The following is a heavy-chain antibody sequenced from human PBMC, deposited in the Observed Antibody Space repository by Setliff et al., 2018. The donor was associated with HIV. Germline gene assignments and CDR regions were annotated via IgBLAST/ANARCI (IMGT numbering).Heavy chain of an antibody. J-gene: IGHJ3*02. CDR3: ARPSNYGSGSYGAFDI. D-gene: IGHD3-10*01. V-gene: IGHV4-59*08. CDR2: IYYSGST. CDR1: DGSSDSHY. Sequence: SETLSLTCTVSDGSSDSHYWSWIRQPPGKGLEWIGYIYYSGSTNYNPSLKSRVTISVDTSKNQFSLKLKSATAADTAVYYCARPSNYGSGSYGAFDIWGQGTMVTVSS.